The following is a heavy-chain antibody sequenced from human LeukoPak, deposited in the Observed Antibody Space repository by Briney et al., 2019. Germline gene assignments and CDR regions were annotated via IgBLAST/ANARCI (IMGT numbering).Heavy chain of an antibody. J-gene: IGHJ4*02. CDR3: AKEGFDS. V-gene: IGHV3-23*01. CDR2: ISNSGGST. Sequence: PGGSLSLSCAASGFTFSTYAINWVRQAPGKGLEWVSSISNSGGSTYYADSVKGRFTISRDNSKNTLYLQMNSLRAEDTAVYYCAKEGFDSWGQGTLVTVSS. CDR1: GFTFSTYA.